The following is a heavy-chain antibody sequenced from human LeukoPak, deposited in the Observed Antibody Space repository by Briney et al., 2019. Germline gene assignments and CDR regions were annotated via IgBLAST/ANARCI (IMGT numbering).Heavy chain of an antibody. CDR1: GGSFSGYY. D-gene: IGHD7-27*01. CDR3: ARTRTGAWRYFDL. J-gene: IGHJ2*01. Sequence: SETLSLTCAVYGGSFSGYYWSWIRQPPGKGLEWIGEINHSGSTNYNPSLKSRVTISVDTSKNQFSLKLSSVTAADTAVYYCARTRTGAWRYFDLWGRGTLVTVSS. CDR2: INHSGST. V-gene: IGHV4-34*01.